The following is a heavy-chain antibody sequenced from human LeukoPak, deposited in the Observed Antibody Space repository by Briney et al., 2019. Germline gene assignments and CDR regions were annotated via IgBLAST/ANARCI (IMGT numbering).Heavy chain of an antibody. Sequence: ASVKVSCKASGYTLTSYYMHWVRQAPGQGLEWMGIINPIGGSTRYAQKFQGRVNMTRDTSTSPVYMELSSLRSEDTAVYYCARETGTTSVDYYMDVWGKGTTVTVSS. CDR2: INPIGGST. J-gene: IGHJ6*03. CDR1: GYTLTSYY. D-gene: IGHD1-7*01. V-gene: IGHV1-46*01. CDR3: ARETGTTSVDYYMDV.